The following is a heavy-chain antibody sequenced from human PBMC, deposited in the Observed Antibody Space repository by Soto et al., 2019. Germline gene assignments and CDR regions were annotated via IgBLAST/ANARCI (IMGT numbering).Heavy chain of an antibody. V-gene: IGHV5-51*01. CDR2: IYPGDSDT. CDR1: GYSFTSYW. CDR3: ARRINSGSYSLAFDI. J-gene: IGHJ3*02. Sequence: EVQLVQSGAEVKKPGESLKISCKGSGYSFTSYWIGWVRQMPGKGLEWMGIIYPGDSDTRYSPSFQGQVTISAAKSISTAYLQWSSLKASDTAMYYCARRINSGSYSLAFDIWGQGTMVTVSS. D-gene: IGHD1-26*01.